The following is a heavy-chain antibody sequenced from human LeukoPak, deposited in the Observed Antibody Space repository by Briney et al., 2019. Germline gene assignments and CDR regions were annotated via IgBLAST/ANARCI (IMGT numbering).Heavy chain of an antibody. CDR2: ISGSGGST. V-gene: IGHV3-23*01. CDR1: GFTFSSYA. D-gene: IGHD3-10*01. J-gene: IGHJ4*02. Sequence: GGSLRLSCEASGFTFSSYAMSWVRQAPGKGLEWVSAISGSGGSTYYADSVKGRFTISRDNSKNTLYLQMNNLRAEDTAVYYCAKGSGRQFDYWGQGTLVTVSS. CDR3: AKGSGRQFDY.